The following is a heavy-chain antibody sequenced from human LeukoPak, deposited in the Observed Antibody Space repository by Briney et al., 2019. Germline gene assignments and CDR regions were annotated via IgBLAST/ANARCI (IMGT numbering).Heavy chain of an antibody. CDR3: ARENRAAADEPDY. D-gene: IGHD6-13*01. CDR2: IYYSGST. CDR1: GGSISSYY. Sequence: PSETLSLTCTVSGGSISSYYWSWIRQPPGKGLEWIGYIYYSGSTNYNPSLKSRVTISVDTSKNQFSLKLSSVTAADTAVYYCARENRAAADEPDYWGQGTLVTVSS. V-gene: IGHV4-59*01. J-gene: IGHJ4*02.